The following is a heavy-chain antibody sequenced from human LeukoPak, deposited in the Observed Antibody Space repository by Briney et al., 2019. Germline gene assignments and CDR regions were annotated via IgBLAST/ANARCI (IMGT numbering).Heavy chain of an antibody. Sequence: PSETLSLTCTVSGGSISTYNWNWIRQPPGKGLEWIGYISYNGSPDYNPSFKSRVTMSVDTSKGHFSLKLTSLTAADTAVYYCARFRGTSSWHQEVFDYWGQGTLVTVSS. D-gene: IGHD2-2*01. CDR1: GGSISTYN. CDR2: ISYNGSP. V-gene: IGHV4-59*08. J-gene: IGHJ4*02. CDR3: ARFRGTSSWHQEVFDY.